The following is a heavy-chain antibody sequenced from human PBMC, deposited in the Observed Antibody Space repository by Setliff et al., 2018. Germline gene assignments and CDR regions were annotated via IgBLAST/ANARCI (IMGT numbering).Heavy chain of an antibody. CDR1: GDSIYNQF. CDR2: IYSTGST. Sequence: PSETLSLTCTVSGDSIYNQFWSWVRQPPGKGLQWIGYIYSTGSTNYNPFLKSRVTISIDTSKNQFSLNLNSVTAADTAIYYCARGLNSDSWTFAYWGQGSLVTVSS. D-gene: IGHD2-15*01. V-gene: IGHV4-4*08. CDR3: ARGLNSDSWTFAY. J-gene: IGHJ4*02.